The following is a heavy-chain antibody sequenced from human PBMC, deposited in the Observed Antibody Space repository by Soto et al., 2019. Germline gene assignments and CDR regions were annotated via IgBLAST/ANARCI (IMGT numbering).Heavy chain of an antibody. V-gene: IGHV1-46*01. CDR3: ARDPPYSNYGGSYYYYYGMDV. CDR2: INPSGGST. CDR1: GYTFTSYY. D-gene: IGHD4-4*01. J-gene: IGHJ6*02. Sequence: VASVKVSCKASGYTFTSYYMHWVRQAPGQGLEWMGIINPSGGSTSYAQKFQGRVTMTRDTSTSTVYMELSSLRSEDTAVYYCARDPPYSNYGGSYYYYYGMDVWGQGTTVTVSS.